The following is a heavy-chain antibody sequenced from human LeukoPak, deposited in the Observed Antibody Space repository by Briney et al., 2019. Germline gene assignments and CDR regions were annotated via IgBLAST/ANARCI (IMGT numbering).Heavy chain of an antibody. D-gene: IGHD3-10*01. Sequence: GGSLRLSCAASGFTFNNYGMHWVRQAPGKGLEWVAIISHDGSNTYYADSVKGRFTISRDNSKNTLYLQMNSLRAEDTAVYYCANENYYGSGSYADHWGQGTLVTVSS. CDR3: ANENYYGSGSYADH. CDR1: GFTFNNYG. CDR2: ISHDGSNT. V-gene: IGHV3-30*18. J-gene: IGHJ4*02.